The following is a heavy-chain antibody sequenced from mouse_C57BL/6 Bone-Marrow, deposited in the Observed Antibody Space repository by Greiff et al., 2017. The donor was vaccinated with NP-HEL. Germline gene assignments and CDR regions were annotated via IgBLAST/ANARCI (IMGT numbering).Heavy chain of an antibody. CDR1: GYTFTSYW. CDR2: LHPSDSDT. D-gene: IGHD1-1*01. J-gene: IGHJ1*03. Sequence: QVQLQQPGAELVKPGASVKVSCKASGYTFTSYWMHWVKQRPGQGLEWIGRLHPSDSDTNYNQKFKGKATLTVDKSSSTAYMQLSSLTSADSSVYYCAIITTVVANWYFDVWGTGTTVTVSS. V-gene: IGHV1-74*01. CDR3: AIITTVVANWYFDV.